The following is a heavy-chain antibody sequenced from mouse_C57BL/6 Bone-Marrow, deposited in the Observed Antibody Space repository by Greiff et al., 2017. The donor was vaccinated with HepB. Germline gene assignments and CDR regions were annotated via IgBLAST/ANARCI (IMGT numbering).Heavy chain of an antibody. CDR3: ARSGDYGSGAY. Sequence: VQGVESGAELVKPGASVKISCKASGYAFSSYWMNWVKQRPGKGLEWIGQIYPGDGDTNYNGKFKGKATLTADKSSSTAYMQLSSLTSEDSAVYFCARSGDYGSGAYWGQGTLVTVSA. CDR1: GYAFSSYW. CDR2: IYPGDGDT. V-gene: IGHV1-80*01. D-gene: IGHD1-1*01. J-gene: IGHJ3*01.